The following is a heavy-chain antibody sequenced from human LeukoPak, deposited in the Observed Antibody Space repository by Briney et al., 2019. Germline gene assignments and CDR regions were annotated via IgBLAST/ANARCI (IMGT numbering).Heavy chain of an antibody. Sequence: GRSLRLSCAASGFTFSSFGMHWVRQAPGKGLEWVAGISYDGSSKYYADSVKGRFTISRDNSRNTLYLQMNSLRAEDTALYYCAKGTYRAYNSGCAYWGQGTLVTVSS. V-gene: IGHV3-30*18. D-gene: IGHD5-24*01. CDR3: AKGTYRAYNSGCAY. CDR1: GFTFSSFG. CDR2: ISYDGSSK. J-gene: IGHJ4*02.